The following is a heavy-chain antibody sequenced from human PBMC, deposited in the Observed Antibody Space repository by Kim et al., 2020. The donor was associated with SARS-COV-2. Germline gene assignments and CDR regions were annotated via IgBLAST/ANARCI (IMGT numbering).Heavy chain of an antibody. CDR3: ARYGSESFADP. Sequence: GESLKISCQGSGYSFTPYWIAWVRQMPGKGLEWMATIHPRDSDTRYSPSFQGQVTISVDNSINTAYLQWSTLKASDTAIYYCARYGSESFADPWGQGTLVTVSS. D-gene: IGHD3-10*01. J-gene: IGHJ5*02. CDR1: GYSFTPYW. V-gene: IGHV5-51*01. CDR2: IHPRDSDT.